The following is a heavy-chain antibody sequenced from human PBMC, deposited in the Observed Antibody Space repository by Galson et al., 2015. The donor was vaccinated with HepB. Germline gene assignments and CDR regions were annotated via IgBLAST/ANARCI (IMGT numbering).Heavy chain of an antibody. J-gene: IGHJ4*02. CDR2: ISGSGGST. CDR3: AKGQWLVLHYFDY. Sequence: SLRLSCAASGFTFSSYAMSWVRQAPGKGLEWVSAISGSGGSTYYADSVKGRFTISRDNSKNTLYLQMNSLRAEDTAVYYCAKGQWLVLHYFDYWGQGTLVTVSS. CDR1: GFTFSSYA. D-gene: IGHD6-19*01. V-gene: IGHV3-23*01.